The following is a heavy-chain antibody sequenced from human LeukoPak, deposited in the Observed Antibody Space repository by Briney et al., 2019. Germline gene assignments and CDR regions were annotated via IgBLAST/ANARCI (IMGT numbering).Heavy chain of an antibody. D-gene: IGHD3-10*01. CDR2: IYNSGST. CDR1: GGSISSTSYY. J-gene: IGHJ4*02. Sequence: PSETLSLTCTVSGGSISSTSYYWSWIRQPAGKGLEWIGRIYNSGSTNYKPSLKSRVTISVDTSKNQFSPKLRSVTAADTAVYYCARGRLNLVRGATEFDYWGQGTLVTVSS. V-gene: IGHV4-61*02. CDR3: ARGRLNLVRGATEFDY.